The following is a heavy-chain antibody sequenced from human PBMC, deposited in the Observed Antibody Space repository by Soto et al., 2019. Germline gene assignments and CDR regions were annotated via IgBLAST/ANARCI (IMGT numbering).Heavy chain of an antibody. D-gene: IGHD3-16*01. V-gene: IGHV3-66*01. CDR1: GFTVSTKY. CDR2: IYSGGST. J-gene: IGHJ4*02. Sequence: EVQLVESGGGLVQPGGSLRLSCAASGFTVSTKYMSWVRQAPGKGLEWVSVIYSGGSTFYADSVRGRFTISRDNSKNTVHLQMKSLRAEYTAAYYCARDPWAADYWGQGTLVTLSS. CDR3: ARDPWAADY.